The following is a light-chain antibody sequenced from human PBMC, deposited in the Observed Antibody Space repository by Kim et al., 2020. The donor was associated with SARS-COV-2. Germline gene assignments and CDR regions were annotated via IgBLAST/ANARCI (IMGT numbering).Light chain of an antibody. Sequence: SYELTQPPSVSVSPGQTASITCSGDKLGDKYACWYQQKPGQSPVLVIYQDSKRPSGITERFSGSNSGNTATLTISGTQAMDEADYYCQAWDSSLVFGGGTKLTVL. V-gene: IGLV3-1*01. J-gene: IGLJ2*01. CDR2: QDS. CDR3: QAWDSSLV. CDR1: KLGDKY.